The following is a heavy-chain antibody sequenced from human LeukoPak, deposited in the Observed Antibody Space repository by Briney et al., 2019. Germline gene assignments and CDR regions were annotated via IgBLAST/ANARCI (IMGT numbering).Heavy chain of an antibody. CDR3: ARAASSTSLPLTLPFNWFDP. Sequence: SETLSLTCTVSGGSISSYYWSWIRQPPGKGLEWIGYIYYSGSTNYNPSLKSRVTISVDTSKNQFSLKLSSVTAADTAVYYCARAASSTSLPLTLPFNWFDPWGQGTLVTVSS. CDR1: GGSISSYY. J-gene: IGHJ5*02. D-gene: IGHD2-2*01. CDR2: IYYSGST. V-gene: IGHV4-59*01.